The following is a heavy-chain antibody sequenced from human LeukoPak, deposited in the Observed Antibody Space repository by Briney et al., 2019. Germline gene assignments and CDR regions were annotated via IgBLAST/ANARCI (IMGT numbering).Heavy chain of an antibody. CDR2: MYYSGST. J-gene: IGHJ4*02. Sequence: GSLRLSCAASGFTFSSYWMSWVRQAPGKGLEWIGSMYYSGSTNYNPSLKSRVTISVDWSKNQFSLNLSSVTAADTAVYYCARRTYGSGSQPLDYWGQGILVTVSS. D-gene: IGHD3-10*01. CDR1: GFTFSSYW. V-gene: IGHV4-39*01. CDR3: ARRTYGSGSQPLDY.